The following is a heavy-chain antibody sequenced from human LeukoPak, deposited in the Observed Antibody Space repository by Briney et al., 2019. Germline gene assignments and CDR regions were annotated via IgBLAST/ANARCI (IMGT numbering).Heavy chain of an antibody. CDR3: AKDRRGYSYGDFDY. D-gene: IGHD5-18*01. Sequence: QAGGSLRLSCAASGFTFSSYAMSWVRQAPGKGLEWVSAISGSGGSTYYADSVKGRFTISRDNSKNTLYLQMNSLRAEDTALYYCAKDRRGYSYGDFDYWGQGTLVTVSS. CDR2: ISGSGGST. CDR1: GFTFSSYA. J-gene: IGHJ4*02. V-gene: IGHV3-23*01.